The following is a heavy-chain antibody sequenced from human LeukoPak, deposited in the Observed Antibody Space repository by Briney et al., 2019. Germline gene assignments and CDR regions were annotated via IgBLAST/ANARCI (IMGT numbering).Heavy chain of an antibody. CDR3: ARDLVVPAAYWFEP. J-gene: IGHJ5*02. V-gene: IGHV4-34*01. D-gene: IGHD2-2*01. CDR1: GGSFSGYY. CDR2: INHSGST. Sequence: SETLSLTCAVYGGSFSGYYWSWIRQPPGKGLEWIGEINHSGSTNYNPSLKSRVTISVDTSKNQFSLKLSSVTAADTAVYYCARDLVVPAAYWFEPWGQGTLVTVSS.